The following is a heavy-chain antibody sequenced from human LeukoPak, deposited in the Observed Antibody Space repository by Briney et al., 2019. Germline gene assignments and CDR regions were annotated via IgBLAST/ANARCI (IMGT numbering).Heavy chain of an antibody. CDR3: ARDHRLQLENWFDP. D-gene: IGHD6-13*01. CDR2: IIPIFGTA. J-gene: IGHJ5*02. CDR1: GGTFSSYA. Sequence: GSPVKVSCKASGGTFSSYAISWVRQAPGQGLEWMGGIIPIFGTANYAQKFQGRVTITADESTSTAYMELSSLRSEDTAMYYCARDHRLQLENWFDPWGQGTLVTVSS. V-gene: IGHV1-69*01.